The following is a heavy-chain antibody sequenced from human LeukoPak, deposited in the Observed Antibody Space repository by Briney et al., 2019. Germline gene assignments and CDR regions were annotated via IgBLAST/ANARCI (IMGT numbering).Heavy chain of an antibody. V-gene: IGHV1-18*01. J-gene: IGHJ4*02. D-gene: IGHD3-22*01. CDR3: ARGSGGRHFHDSSGYYYTTRPLVY. Sequence: ASVKVSCKASGYTFTSYGISWVRQAPGQGLEWMGWISAYNGNTNDAQKLQGRVTMTTDTSTSTAYMELRSLRSDETAVYYCARGSGGRHFHDSSGYYYTTRPLVYWGQGTLVTVSS. CDR1: GYTFTSYG. CDR2: ISAYNGNT.